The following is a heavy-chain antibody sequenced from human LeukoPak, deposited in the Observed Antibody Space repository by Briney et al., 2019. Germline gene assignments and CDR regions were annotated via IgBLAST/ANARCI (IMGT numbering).Heavy chain of an antibody. D-gene: IGHD4-23*01. CDR1: GYTFTTYY. CDR3: ARSGNSPPDY. J-gene: IGHJ4*02. CDR2: INPTIDYT. V-gene: IGHV1-46*01. Sequence: GASVKVSCKASGYTFTTYYMHWVRQAPGQGLEWVGVINPTIDYTVYAQKFQGRVTMTRDMSTSTVYMNLSSLRPEDTAVYYCARSGNSPPDYWGQGTLFTVSS.